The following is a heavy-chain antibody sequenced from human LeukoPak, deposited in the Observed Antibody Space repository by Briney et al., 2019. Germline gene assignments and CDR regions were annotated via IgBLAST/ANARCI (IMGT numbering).Heavy chain of an antibody. Sequence: PGGSLRLSCAASGFTFSSYSMNWVRQAPGKGLEWVSSISSSSSYKYYADSVKGRFTTSRDNAKNSLYLQMNSLRAEDTAVYYCARGTAAAGPGVDYWGQGTLVTVSS. J-gene: IGHJ4*02. D-gene: IGHD6-13*01. CDR2: ISSSSSYK. CDR1: GFTFSSYS. CDR3: ARGTAAAGPGVDY. V-gene: IGHV3-21*01.